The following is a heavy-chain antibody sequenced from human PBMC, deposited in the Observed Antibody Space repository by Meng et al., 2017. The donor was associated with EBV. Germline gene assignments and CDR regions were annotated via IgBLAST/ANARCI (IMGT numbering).Heavy chain of an antibody. J-gene: IGHJ4*02. CDR2: IIPAGGNT. CDR1: GYTFTSYY. Sequence: VELGQSGGEVKKPWASMKVSCKASGYTFTSYYLHWVRQAPGQGLEWMGIIIPAGGNTNYAQKFRGRFTMTRDTSTSTVYMDLSILTSEDTAVYYCVRELVGGTFDYWGQGTLVTVSS. D-gene: IGHD1/OR15-1a*01. CDR3: VRELVGGTFDY. V-gene: IGHV1-46*01.